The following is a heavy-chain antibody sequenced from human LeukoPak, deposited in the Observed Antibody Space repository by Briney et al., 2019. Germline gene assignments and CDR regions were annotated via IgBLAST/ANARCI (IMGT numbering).Heavy chain of an antibody. CDR3: ARSVDAYNVDF. Sequence: GGSLRLSCATSGFTFSIYTMNWVRQAPGKGLEWVSSISSTSTYINYADSLKGRFTISRDNAKNSAYLQMNGLRADDTAIYYCARSVDAYNVDFWGQGTLVIVSS. J-gene: IGHJ4*02. CDR1: GFTFSIYT. D-gene: IGHD5-24*01. V-gene: IGHV3-21*01. CDR2: ISSTSTYI.